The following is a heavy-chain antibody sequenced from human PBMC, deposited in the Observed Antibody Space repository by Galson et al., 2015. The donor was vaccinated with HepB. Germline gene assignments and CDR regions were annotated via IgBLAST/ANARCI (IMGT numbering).Heavy chain of an antibody. CDR3: ARVEGYCSSTSCYEGPGP. D-gene: IGHD2-2*01. J-gene: IGHJ5*02. Sequence: SVKVSCKASGYTFTGYYMHWVRQAPGQGLEWMGGIIPIFGTANYAQKFQGRVTITADESTSTAYMELSSLRSEDTAVYYCARVEGYCSSTSCYEGPGPWGQGTLVTVSS. V-gene: IGHV1-69*13. CDR1: GYTFTGYY. CDR2: IIPIFGTA.